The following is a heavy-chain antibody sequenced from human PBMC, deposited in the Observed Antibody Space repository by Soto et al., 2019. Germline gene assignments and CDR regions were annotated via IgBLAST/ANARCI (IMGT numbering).Heavy chain of an antibody. Sequence: PSETLSLTCAVSGSSIATAYCWGWIRQPPGEGLEYIGLISHSERTFSNPSLKSRLTISFDTAKNEFSQNLKSVTAADTAVYYCARCRGFRLLGVPHDSWGPGTPVTVSS. CDR2: ISHSERT. V-gene: IGHV4-38-2*01. D-gene: IGHD3-10*01. CDR3: ARCRGFRLLGVPHDS. J-gene: IGHJ4*02. CDR1: GSSIATAYC.